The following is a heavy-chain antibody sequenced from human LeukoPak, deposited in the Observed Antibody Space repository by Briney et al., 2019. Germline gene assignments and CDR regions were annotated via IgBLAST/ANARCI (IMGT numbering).Heavy chain of an antibody. CDR3: AREGSGWEYGMDV. Sequence: GGSPRLSRAASGFTFSSYGIHWVRQAPGKGLEWVAVISYDGSNKYYADFVKGRFTISRDNSKNTLYLQMNSLRAEDTAVYYCAREGSGWEYGMDVWGQGTTVTVSS. D-gene: IGHD6-19*01. CDR1: GFTFSSYG. V-gene: IGHV3-30*19. J-gene: IGHJ6*02. CDR2: ISYDGSNK.